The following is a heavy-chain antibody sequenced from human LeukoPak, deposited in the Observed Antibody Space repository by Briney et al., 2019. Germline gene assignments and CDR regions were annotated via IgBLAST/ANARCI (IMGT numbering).Heavy chain of an antibody. CDR1: GFTFSSYW. CDR2: IKQDGSEK. Sequence: GGSLRLSCAASGFTFSSYWMSWVRQAPGKGLEWVANIKQDGSEKYYVDSVKGRFTISRDNAKNSLYLQMNSLRAEDTAVYYCAKGLGRYGSGKIYFDYWGQGTLVTVSS. J-gene: IGHJ4*02. V-gene: IGHV3-7*03. D-gene: IGHD3-10*01. CDR3: AKGLGRYGSGKIYFDY.